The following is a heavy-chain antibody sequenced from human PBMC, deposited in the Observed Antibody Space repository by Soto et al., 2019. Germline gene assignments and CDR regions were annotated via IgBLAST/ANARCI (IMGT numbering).Heavy chain of an antibody. D-gene: IGHD3-3*01. V-gene: IGHV4-61*01. CDR2: IYYTGST. J-gene: IGHJ6*02. Sequence: ETLSLTCSVSGGSVSSGSYHWSWIRQPPGKGLEWIGYIYYTGSTKYNPSLRSRVTISVDTSKNQFSLNLGSVTAADTAVYYCARKTFYDFWSGPKDGMDVWGQGTTVTVSS. CDR1: GGSVSSGSYH. CDR3: ARKTFYDFWSGPKDGMDV.